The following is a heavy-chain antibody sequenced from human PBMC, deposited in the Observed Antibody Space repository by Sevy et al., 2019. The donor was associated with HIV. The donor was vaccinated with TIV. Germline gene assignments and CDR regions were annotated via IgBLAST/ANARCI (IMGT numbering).Heavy chain of an antibody. CDR1: GFNVNDNY. J-gene: IGHJ6*02. CDR3: ARDRRFCGNECYLYYYYGMDV. V-gene: IGHV3-53*01. D-gene: IGHD3-16*02. Sequence: GSLRLSCAASGFNVNDNYMTWVRQAPGKGLEWVSIIHADGSSYYADSVKGRFTMSRDDSKNIVNLQMNSLRADDTAVYYCARDRRFCGNECYLYYYYGMDVWGQGTAVTVSS. CDR2: IHADGSS.